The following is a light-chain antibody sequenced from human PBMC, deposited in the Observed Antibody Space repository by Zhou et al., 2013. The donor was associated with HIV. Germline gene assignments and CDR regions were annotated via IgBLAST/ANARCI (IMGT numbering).Light chain of an antibody. CDR1: QSISTY. V-gene: IGKV1-39*01. J-gene: IGKJ1*01. CDR2: AAS. CDR3: LQHSTFPLT. Sequence: DIQMTQSPSSLSASVGARVTITCRASQSISTYVNWYEQKPGKAPKLLIYAASNLQSGVPSRFSGSGSGTDFTLTISSLQPEDVATYYCLQHSTFPLTFGQGTKVEIK.